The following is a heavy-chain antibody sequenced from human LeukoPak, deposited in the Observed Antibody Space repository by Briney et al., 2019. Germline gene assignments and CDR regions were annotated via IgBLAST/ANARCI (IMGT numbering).Heavy chain of an antibody. J-gene: IGHJ6*02. CDR2: TNSDGSST. CDR1: GFTFSSYW. Sequence: GGSLRLSCAASGFTFSSYWMHWVRQAPGKGLVWVSRTNSDGSSTSYADSVKGRFTISRDNAKNTLYLQMNSLRAEDTAVYYCARGYYDSSGYYLYYYYGMDVWGQGTTVTVSS. V-gene: IGHV3-74*01. D-gene: IGHD3-22*01. CDR3: ARGYYDSSGYYLYYYYGMDV.